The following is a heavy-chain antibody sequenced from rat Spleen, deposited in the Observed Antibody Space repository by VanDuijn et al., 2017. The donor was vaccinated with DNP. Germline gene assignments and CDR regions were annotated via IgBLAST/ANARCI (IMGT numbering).Heavy chain of an antibody. V-gene: IGHV5-25*01. Sequence: EVQLVESGGGLVQPGRSLKLSCAASGFTFSAYYMAWVRQAPAKGLEWVAYIGSAAYAPYYGDSVKGRFTISRDNAKSTLYLHMDSLRSEDTATYYCAKPDYWGQGVMVTVSS. CDR3: AKPDY. CDR2: IGSAAYAP. J-gene: IGHJ2*01. CDR1: GFTFSAYY.